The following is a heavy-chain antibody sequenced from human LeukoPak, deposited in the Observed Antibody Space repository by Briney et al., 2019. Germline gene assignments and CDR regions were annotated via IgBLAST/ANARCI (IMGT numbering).Heavy chain of an antibody. CDR3: AISIVVVPAARY. CDR1: GYSISSGYY. J-gene: IGHJ4*02. Sequence: SETLSLTCTVSGYSISSGYYWGWIRQAPGKGLEWIGSIYNSGSTYYNPSLKSRVTISVDMSKNQFSLKMSSVTAADTAVYYCAISIVVVPAARYWGQGTLVTVSS. CDR2: IYNSGST. V-gene: IGHV4-38-2*02. D-gene: IGHD2-2*01.